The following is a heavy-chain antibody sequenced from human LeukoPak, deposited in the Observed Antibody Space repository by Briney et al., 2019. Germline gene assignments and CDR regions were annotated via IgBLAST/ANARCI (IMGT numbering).Heavy chain of an antibody. Sequence: QPGGSLRLSCAASGFTFSSYEMTWVRQAPGKGLEWVSYISSSGSTIYYADSVKGRFTISRDNAKNSLCLQMNSLRAEDTAVYYCARGRGSGWRGSYFDYWGQGTLVTVSS. CDR2: ISSSGSTI. CDR1: GFTFSSYE. V-gene: IGHV3-48*03. D-gene: IGHD3-16*01. CDR3: ARGRGSGWRGSYFDY. J-gene: IGHJ4*02.